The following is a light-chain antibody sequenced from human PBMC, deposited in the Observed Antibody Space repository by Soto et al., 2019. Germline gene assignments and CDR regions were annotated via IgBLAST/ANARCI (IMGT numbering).Light chain of an antibody. CDR1: QTISSS. J-gene: IGKJ4*01. Sequence: DIQMTQSPSSLSASVGDRVTITCRASQTISSSLNWYQQKPGKAPKLLIYSASSLQSGVPSRFSGSGSGTDFTLTISSLQPEDSGSFYCQQSYSTPLTFGGGTKVDIK. V-gene: IGKV1-39*01. CDR3: QQSYSTPLT. CDR2: SAS.